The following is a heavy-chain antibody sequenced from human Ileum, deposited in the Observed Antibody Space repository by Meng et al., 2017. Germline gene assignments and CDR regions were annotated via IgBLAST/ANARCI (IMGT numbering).Heavy chain of an antibody. V-gene: IGHV4-61*01. D-gene: IGHD6-6*01. CDR1: GGSVSSGSYY. Sequence: VQLQESGPRPLRPSETLSLACTVSGGSVSSGSYYWSWIRQPPGKGLEWIGHIYYSGSTNYNPSLKSRVTISVDMSKNQFSLKLNSVTAADTAIYFCARSSTSPASYFFDYWGQGTLVTVSS. CDR3: ARSSTSPASYFFDY. CDR2: IYYSGST. J-gene: IGHJ4*02.